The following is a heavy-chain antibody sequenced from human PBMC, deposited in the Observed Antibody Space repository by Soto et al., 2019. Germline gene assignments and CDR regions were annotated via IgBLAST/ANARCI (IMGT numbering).Heavy chain of an antibody. CDR1: GYTFTSYG. V-gene: IGHV1-18*01. D-gene: IGHD3-9*01. CDR2: ISAYNGNT. Sequence: GASVKVSCKASGYTFTSYGISWVRQAPGQGLEWMGWISAYNGNTNYAQKLQGRVTMTTDTSTSTAYMELRSLRSDDTAVYYCARVEFTDDILTGSVTRPIQYRGQGTLVTGSS. CDR3: ARVEFTDDILTGSVTRPIQY. J-gene: IGHJ4*02.